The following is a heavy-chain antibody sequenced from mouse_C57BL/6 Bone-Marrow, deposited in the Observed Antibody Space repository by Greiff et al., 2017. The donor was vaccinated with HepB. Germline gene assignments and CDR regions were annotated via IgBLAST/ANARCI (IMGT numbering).Heavy chain of an antibody. D-gene: IGHD2-4*01. CDR3: ARDYDSYYAMDY. CDR1: GYTFTSYW. CDR2: IHPNSGST. J-gene: IGHJ4*01. V-gene: IGHV1-64*01. Sequence: VQLQQPGAELVKPGASVKLSCKASGYTFTSYWMHWVKQRPGQGLEWIGMIHPNSGSTNYNEKFKSTATQTVDKSSSTAYMQLRSLTSEDAAVYYCARDYDSYYAMDYWGQGTSVTVSS.